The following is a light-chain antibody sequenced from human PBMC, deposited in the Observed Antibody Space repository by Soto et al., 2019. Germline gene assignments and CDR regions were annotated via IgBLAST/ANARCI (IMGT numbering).Light chain of an antibody. V-gene: IGKV2-40*01. CDR1: QSLLDSDDGNTY. Sequence: DIVMTHTPLSLPVTHVDPVSISFISSQSLLDSDDGNTYLDWYLQKPGQSKQLMIYTLYYRASGVTDRFSGSGSGTDFTLKISRVEAEDVGVYYCMKRIEFQLNCGGGTTGAIK. CDR2: TLY. J-gene: IGKJ4*01. CDR3: MKRIEFQLN.